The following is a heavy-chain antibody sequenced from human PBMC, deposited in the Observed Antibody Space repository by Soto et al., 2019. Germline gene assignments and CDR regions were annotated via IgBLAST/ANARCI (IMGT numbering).Heavy chain of an antibody. CDR1: GFTFRNYA. V-gene: IGHV3-9*01. D-gene: IGHD4-17*01. J-gene: IGHJ4*02. CDR2: ISWNSETI. CDR3: AKDMKWGGMTTIHYFDS. Sequence: GGSLRLSCVASGFTFRNYALSWVRQAPGKGLEWVSGISWNSETIDYADSVKGRFTISRDNAKSSLFLQMNSLRPDDTALYYCAKDMKWGGMTTIHYFDSWGQGTLVTVSS.